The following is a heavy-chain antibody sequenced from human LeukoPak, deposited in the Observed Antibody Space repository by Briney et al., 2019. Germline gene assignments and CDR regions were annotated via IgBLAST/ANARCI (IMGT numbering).Heavy chain of an antibody. CDR2: ISSNGGST. J-gene: IGHJ6*03. V-gene: IGHV3-64*01. D-gene: IGHD5-24*01. CDR3: ARDQYVATTYYYYYYMDV. CDR1: GFTFSSYA. Sequence: PGGSLRLSCAASGFTFSSYAMHWVRQAPGKGLEYVSAISSNGGSTYYANSVKGRFTISRDNSKNTLYLQMGSLRAEDMAVYYCARDQYVATTYYYYYYMDVWGKGTTVTISS.